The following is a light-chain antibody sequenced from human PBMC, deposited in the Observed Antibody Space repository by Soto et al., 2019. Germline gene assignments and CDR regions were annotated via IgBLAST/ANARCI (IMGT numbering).Light chain of an antibody. CDR3: QSYDGTLSGSYV. CDR1: SSNIGAGYD. Sequence: QSVVTQPPSVSGAPGQRVTISCTGSSSNIGAGYDVHWYQQLPGTAPKLIIYGTTNRPSGVPDRFSGSKSGTSASLAITGLQADDEADYYCQSYDGTLSGSYVFGIGTKVTVL. V-gene: IGLV1-40*01. CDR2: GTT. J-gene: IGLJ1*01.